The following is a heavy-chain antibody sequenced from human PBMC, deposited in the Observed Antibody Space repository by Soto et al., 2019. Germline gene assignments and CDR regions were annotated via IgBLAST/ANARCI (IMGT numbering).Heavy chain of an antibody. D-gene: IGHD3-10*01. V-gene: IGHV1-69*01. CDR3: ARGGRTMVREYWYFDL. CDR2: IIPIFGTA. J-gene: IGHJ2*01. Sequence: QVQLVQSGAEVKKPGSSVKVSCKASGGTFSSYAISWVRQAPGQGLEWMGGIIPIFGTANYAQKFQGRVAMSADESTTTADMELSSLRSEDTAVYYCARGGRTMVREYWYFDLWGRGTLVTVSS. CDR1: GGTFSSYA.